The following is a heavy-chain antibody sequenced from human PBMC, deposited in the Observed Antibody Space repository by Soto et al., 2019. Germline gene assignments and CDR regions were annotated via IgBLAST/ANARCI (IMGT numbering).Heavy chain of an antibody. J-gene: IGHJ3*01. D-gene: IGHD1-1*01. V-gene: IGHV3-53*01. CDR1: GLTISGKKY. CDR2: LYDVDGS. CDR3: ATWHEREHAFDV. Sequence: DVQLVESGGGLIQPGESLRLSCAAFGLTISGKKYVAWVRQAPGKGLEWVSALYDVDGSFYADSVTGRFTTSSDSSKTTVYLQMNELRPDDTAVYYCATWHEREHAFDVWGQGPTVTISS.